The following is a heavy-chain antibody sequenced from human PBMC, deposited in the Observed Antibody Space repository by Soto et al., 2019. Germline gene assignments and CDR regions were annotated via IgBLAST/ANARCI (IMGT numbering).Heavy chain of an antibody. CDR2: IWYDGSNK. Sequence: SLRLSCAASGFTFSSYGMHWVRQAPGKGLEWVAVIWYDGSNKYYADSVKGRFTISRDNSKNTLYLQINSLRAEDTAVYYCARSITIFGVVIMPGYWGQGTLVTVSS. D-gene: IGHD3-3*01. J-gene: IGHJ4*02. V-gene: IGHV3-33*01. CDR1: GFTFSSYG. CDR3: ARSITIFGVVIMPGY.